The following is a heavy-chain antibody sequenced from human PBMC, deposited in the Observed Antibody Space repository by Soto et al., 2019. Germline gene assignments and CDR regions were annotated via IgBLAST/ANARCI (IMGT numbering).Heavy chain of an antibody. CDR2: IRSKANSYAT. D-gene: IGHD4-17*01. CDR3: TRHDYGDYGSRRFDP. V-gene: IGHV3-73*01. CDR1: GFTFSGSA. Sequence: GGSLRLSCAASGFTFSGSAMHWVRQASGKGLEWVGRIRSKANSYATAYAASVKGRFTISRDDSKNTAYLQMNSLKTEDTAVYYCTRHDYGDYGSRRFDPWGQGTLVTVSS. J-gene: IGHJ5*02.